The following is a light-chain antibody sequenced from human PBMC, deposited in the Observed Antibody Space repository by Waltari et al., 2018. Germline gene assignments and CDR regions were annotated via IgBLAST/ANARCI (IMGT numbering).Light chain of an antibody. J-gene: IGKJ5*01. V-gene: IGKV3-11*01. CDR2: DAS. CDR3: QQRHTWVT. CDR1: PSVSTY. Sequence: EIVLTQSPVTLSLSPGERATLSCRASPSVSTYLAWYQQKPGHPPRLLIYDASNRATGIPARFSGSGSGTDFTLTISSLEPEDFAVYYCQQRHTWVTFGQGTRLEIK.